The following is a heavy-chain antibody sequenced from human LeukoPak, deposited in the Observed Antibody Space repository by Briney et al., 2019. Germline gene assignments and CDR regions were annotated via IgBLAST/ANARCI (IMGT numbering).Heavy chain of an antibody. CDR2: IYRGGST. CDR3: ARNEDYFDY. CDR1: GFILSSNY. V-gene: IGHV3-53*01. J-gene: IGHJ4*02. Sequence: GGCLRLSCEASGFILSSNYMSWVRQAPGKGLEWVSVIYRGGSTYYADSVKGRFTISRDNSKNTLYLQMNSLRAEDTAVYYCARNEDYFDYWGQGTLVTVFS.